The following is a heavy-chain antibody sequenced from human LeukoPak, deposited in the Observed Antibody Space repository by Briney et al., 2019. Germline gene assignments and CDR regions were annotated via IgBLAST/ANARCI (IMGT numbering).Heavy chain of an antibody. V-gene: IGHV1-69*04. Sequence: GSSVKVFCKASGGTFSSYAISWVRQAPGQGLEWMGRIIPIFGIANYAQKFQGRVTITADKSTSTAYMELSSLRSEDTAVYYCARGGQQGSSWYSGWFDPWGQGTPVTVSS. CDR1: GGTFSSYA. J-gene: IGHJ5*02. CDR2: IIPIFGIA. CDR3: ARGGQQGSSWYSGWFDP. D-gene: IGHD6-13*01.